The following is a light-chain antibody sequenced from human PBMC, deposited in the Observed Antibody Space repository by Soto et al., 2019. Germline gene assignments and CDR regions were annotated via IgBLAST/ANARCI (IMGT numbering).Light chain of an antibody. Sequence: DLQMTQSPSTLSASVGDRVTITCRASHSISSWLAWYQQKPGKAPKLLIHKASSLESGVPSRFSGSGSGTEFTLTISSLQPDDFATYYCQQYNSYPWTFGQGTKVEIK. V-gene: IGKV1-5*03. CDR1: HSISSW. CDR3: QQYNSYPWT. CDR2: KAS. J-gene: IGKJ1*01.